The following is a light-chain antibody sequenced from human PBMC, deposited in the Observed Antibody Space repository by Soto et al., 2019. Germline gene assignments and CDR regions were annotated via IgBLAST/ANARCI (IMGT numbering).Light chain of an antibody. CDR1: QSIGSW. CDR3: QQYNSL. Sequence: DIQMTQSPSTLSASVGDRVTITCRASQSIGSWLAWYQQKSGKAPNLLIYKASSLESGVPSRFSGSGSGTEFTLTISSLQPDDFETYYYQQYNSLFGQGTKVEI. CDR2: KAS. V-gene: IGKV1-5*03. J-gene: IGKJ1*01.